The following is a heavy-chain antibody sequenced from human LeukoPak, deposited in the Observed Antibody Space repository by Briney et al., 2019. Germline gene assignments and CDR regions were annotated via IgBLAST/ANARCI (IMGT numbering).Heavy chain of an antibody. CDR3: ARYFRSTRYYDY. CDR1: GGSISSGDSY. J-gene: IGHJ4*02. D-gene: IGHD2-21*01. Sequence: SETLSLTCTVSGGSISSGDSYWSWIRQPPGKGLEWIGYIYYSGTTYYNPSLKSRVNISVDTSKNQFSLKLSSVIAADTAVYYCARYFRSTRYYDYWGQGTLVTVSS. CDR2: IYYSGTT. V-gene: IGHV4-30-4*01.